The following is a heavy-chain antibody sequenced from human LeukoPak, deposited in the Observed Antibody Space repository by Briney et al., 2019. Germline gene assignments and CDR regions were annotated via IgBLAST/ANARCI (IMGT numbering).Heavy chain of an antibody. CDR3: ARDSPPSDY. V-gene: IGHV4-59*01. CDR1: GGSISGYY. CDR2: IYYSGST. J-gene: IGHJ4*02. Sequence: MPSETLSLTCTVSGGSISGYYWSWIRQPPGKELEWIGYIYYSGSTSYNPSLKSRVTISVDASKRQFSLKLTSETAADTAVYYCARDSPPSDYWGQGTLVTVSS.